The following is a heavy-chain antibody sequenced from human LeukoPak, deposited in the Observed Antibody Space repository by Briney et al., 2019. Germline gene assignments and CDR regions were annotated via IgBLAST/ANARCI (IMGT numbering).Heavy chain of an antibody. CDR3: ARDTTYYYGSGSYGAFDI. V-gene: IGHV4-34*01. CDR2: INHSGST. D-gene: IGHD3-10*01. Sequence: GEINHSGSTNYNPSLKSRVTISVDTSKNQFSLKLSSVTAADTAVYYCARDTTYYYGSGSYGAFDIWGQGTMVTVSS. J-gene: IGHJ3*02.